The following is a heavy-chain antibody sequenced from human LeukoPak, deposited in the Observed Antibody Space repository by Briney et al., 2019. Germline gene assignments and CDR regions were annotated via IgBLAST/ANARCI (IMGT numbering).Heavy chain of an antibody. Sequence: GGSLRLSCAASGFTFSSYWMHWVRQAPGKGLVWVSRINSDGSSTSYADSVKGRFTISRDNAKNTLYLQMNSLRAEDTAVYYCARDPLIAAAGGYGMDVWGQETTVTVSS. CDR2: INSDGSST. CDR1: GFTFSSYW. V-gene: IGHV3-74*01. CDR3: ARDPLIAAAGGYGMDV. D-gene: IGHD6-13*01. J-gene: IGHJ6*02.